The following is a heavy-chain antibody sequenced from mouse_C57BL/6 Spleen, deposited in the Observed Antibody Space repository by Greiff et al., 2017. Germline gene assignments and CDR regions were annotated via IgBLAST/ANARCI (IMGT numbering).Heavy chain of an antibody. D-gene: IGHD1-1*01. V-gene: IGHV14-4*01. CDR3: TTRGYGSSFPFDY. Sequence: VQLQQSGAELVRPGASVKLSCTASGFNIKDDYMHWVKQRPEQGLEWIGWIDPENGDTEYASKFQGKATITADTSSNTAYLQLSSLTSEDTAVYYCTTRGYGSSFPFDYWGQGTTLTVSS. CDR1: GFNIKDDY. CDR2: IDPENGDT. J-gene: IGHJ2*01.